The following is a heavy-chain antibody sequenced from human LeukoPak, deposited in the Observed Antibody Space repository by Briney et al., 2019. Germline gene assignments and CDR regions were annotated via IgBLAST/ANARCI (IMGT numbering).Heavy chain of an antibody. V-gene: IGHV1-2*06. D-gene: IGHD3-10*01. CDR3: ARLTVRGVKPSLVYYYYGMDV. Sequence: ASVKASCKASGYTFTGYYMHWVRQAPGQGLEWMGRINPNSGGTNYAQKFQGRVTMTRDTSISTAYMGLSRLRSDDTAVYYCARLTVRGVKPSLVYYYYGMDVWGQGTTVTVSS. CDR2: INPNSGGT. CDR1: GYTFTGYY. J-gene: IGHJ6*02.